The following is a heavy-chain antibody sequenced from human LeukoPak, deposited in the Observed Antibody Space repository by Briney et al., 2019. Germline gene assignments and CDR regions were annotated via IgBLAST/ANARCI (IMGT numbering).Heavy chain of an antibody. D-gene: IGHD6-13*01. CDR2: INPNSGGT. J-gene: IGHJ4*02. V-gene: IGHV1-2*02. Sequence: ASVKVSCKASGYTFTGYYMHWVRQAPGQGLEWMGWINPNSGGTNYAQKFQGRVTMTRDTSISTAYMELSRLRSDDTAVYYCARRAAVYRKFDYWGQGTLVTVSS. CDR1: GYTFTGYY. CDR3: ARRAAVYRKFDY.